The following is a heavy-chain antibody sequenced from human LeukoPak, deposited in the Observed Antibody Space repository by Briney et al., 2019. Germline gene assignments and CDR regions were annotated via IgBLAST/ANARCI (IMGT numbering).Heavy chain of an antibody. CDR2: ISSSSSYI. V-gene: IGHV3-21*01. Sequence: GGSLRLSCAASGFTFSSYSMNWVRQAPGKGLEWVSSISSSSSYIYYADSVKGRFTISRDNAKNSLYLQMNSLRAEDTAVYYCARVGYSSGGGDHWGQGTLVTVSS. J-gene: IGHJ4*02. CDR1: GFTFSSYS. CDR3: ARVGYSSGGGDH. D-gene: IGHD6-19*01.